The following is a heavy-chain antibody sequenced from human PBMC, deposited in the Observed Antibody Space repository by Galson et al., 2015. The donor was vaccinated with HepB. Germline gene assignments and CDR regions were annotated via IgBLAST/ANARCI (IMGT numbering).Heavy chain of an antibody. CDR3: GKDLREGIAADWFDP. CDR2: ISGSGDRE. V-gene: IGHV3-23*01. Sequence: SLRLSCAGSGFIFSNCHMTWVRQSPGKGLEWVSAISGSGDREYYADSVKGRFSISRDNSKNTLYLQMNNLRAEDSAVYYCGKDLREGIAADWFDPRGHGMLVTVSS. D-gene: IGHD6-13*01. CDR1: GFIFSNCH. J-gene: IGHJ5*02.